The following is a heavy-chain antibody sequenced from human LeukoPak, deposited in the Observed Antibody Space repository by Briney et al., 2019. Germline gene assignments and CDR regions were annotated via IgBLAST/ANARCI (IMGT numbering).Heavy chain of an antibody. V-gene: IGHV3-7*05. CDR3: ARGDGSGWHIY. CDR2: INQDGSEK. Sequence: GGSLRLSCAASGXTFSTAWMSWVRQAPGKGLEWVANINQDGSEKYSVDSVKGRFTISRDNTKKSLYLQMNSLRAEDTAVYYCARGDGSGWHIYWGQGTLVTVSS. CDR1: GXTFSTAW. J-gene: IGHJ4*02. D-gene: IGHD6-19*01.